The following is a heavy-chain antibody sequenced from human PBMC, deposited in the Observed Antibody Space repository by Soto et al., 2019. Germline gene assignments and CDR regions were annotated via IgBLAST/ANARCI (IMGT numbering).Heavy chain of an antibody. CDR1: GFTFSSYA. Sequence: GGSLRLSCAASGFTFSSYAMSWVRQAPGKGLEWVSAISGSGGSTYYADSVKGRFTISRDNSKNTLYLQMNSLRAEDTAVYYCAKEAPYYYDSSGYYSGAFDIWGQGTMVTVSS. CDR3: AKEAPYYYDSSGYYSGAFDI. J-gene: IGHJ3*02. V-gene: IGHV3-23*01. CDR2: ISGSGGST. D-gene: IGHD3-22*01.